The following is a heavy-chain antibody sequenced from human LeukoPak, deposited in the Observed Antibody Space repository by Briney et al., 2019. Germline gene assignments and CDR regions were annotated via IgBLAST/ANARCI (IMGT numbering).Heavy chain of an antibody. D-gene: IGHD3-10*01. Sequence: ASVKVSCKASRGTFSSYAISWVRQAPGQGLEWMGGIIPIFGTANYAQKFQGRVTMTADTSTDTAYMELSSLRSEDTAVYFCATEGKMIRGVYTDYWGQGTLVTVSS. CDR2: IIPIFGTA. CDR1: RGTFSSYA. V-gene: IGHV1-69*06. CDR3: ATEGKMIRGVYTDY. J-gene: IGHJ4*02.